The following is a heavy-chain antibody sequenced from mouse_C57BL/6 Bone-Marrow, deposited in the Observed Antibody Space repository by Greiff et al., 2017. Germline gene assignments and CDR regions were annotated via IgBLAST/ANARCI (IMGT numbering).Heavy chain of an antibody. V-gene: IGHV1-47*01. CDR2: FHPYNDDT. Sequence: VQLQQSGAELVKPGASVKMSCKASGYTFTTYPIEWMKQNPGQSLEWIGNFHPYNDDTKYNEKFKGKATLTVEKSSSTVYLELSRLTSDDSAVYYVARENYDCSSPARWYFDVWGTGTTVTVSS. D-gene: IGHD1-1*01. CDR3: ARENYDCSSPARWYFDV. J-gene: IGHJ1*03. CDR1: GYTFTTYP.